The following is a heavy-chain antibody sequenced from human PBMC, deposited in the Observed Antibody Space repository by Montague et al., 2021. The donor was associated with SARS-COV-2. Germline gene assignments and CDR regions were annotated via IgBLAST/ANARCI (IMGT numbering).Heavy chain of an antibody. CDR2: TYYMPNWTH. J-gene: IGHJ4*02. V-gene: IGHV6-1*01. D-gene: IGHD1-1*01. Sequence: CAISGDSVAAILPARSWNRQTPSIGFHRQLRTYYMPNWTHDYAPSVKSRIIVNPDTSKNQFSLQLNSVTPEDTAVYYCVRDHDQVFDYWGEGTLVTVSS. CDR1: GDSVAAILPA. CDR3: VRDHDQVFDY.